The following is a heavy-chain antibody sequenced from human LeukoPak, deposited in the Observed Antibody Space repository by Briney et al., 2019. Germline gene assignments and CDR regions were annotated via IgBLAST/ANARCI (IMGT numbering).Heavy chain of an antibody. D-gene: IGHD2-21*02. CDR3: TKGRLVVTALDY. Sequence: GGSLRLSCAASGFTFSSYAMSWVRQAPGKGLEWVSAISGSGGSTYYADSVRGRFTFSRDNSKNTLYLQMNSLRAEDTAVYYCTKGRLVVTALDYWGQGTLVTVSS. V-gene: IGHV3-23*01. CDR2: ISGSGGST. CDR1: GFTFSSYA. J-gene: IGHJ4*02.